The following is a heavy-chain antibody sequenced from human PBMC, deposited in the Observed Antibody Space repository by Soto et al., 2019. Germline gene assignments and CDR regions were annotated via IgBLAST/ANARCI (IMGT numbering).Heavy chain of an antibody. Sequence: PSETLSLTCTVPGGPISSADSYWTWVRQPPGKGLELIGYIFYSGSTFYNPSLKSRVTITVDTSKNKFPLTLSSVTAADTAVYYCAREAIGQDTPVAHLAYWGQGTLVTFSS. J-gene: IGHJ1*01. CDR3: AREAIGQDTPVAHLAY. CDR1: GGPISSADSY. V-gene: IGHV4-30-4*01. CDR2: IFYSGST. D-gene: IGHD3-10*01.